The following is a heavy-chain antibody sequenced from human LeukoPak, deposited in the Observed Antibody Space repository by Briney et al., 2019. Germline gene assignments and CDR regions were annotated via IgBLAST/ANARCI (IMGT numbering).Heavy chain of an antibody. V-gene: IGHV1-2*02. J-gene: IGHJ4*02. CDR2: ISPNSGGT. CDR3: ARDGTARLRLGELSLVDY. CDR1: GYTFTGYY. Sequence: ASVKVSCKASGYTFTGYYMHWVRQAPGQGLEWMGCISPNSGGTNYAQKFQGRVTMTRDTSISTAYMELSTLRSDDTAVYYCARDGTARLRLGELSLVDYWGQGTLVTVSS. D-gene: IGHD3-16*02.